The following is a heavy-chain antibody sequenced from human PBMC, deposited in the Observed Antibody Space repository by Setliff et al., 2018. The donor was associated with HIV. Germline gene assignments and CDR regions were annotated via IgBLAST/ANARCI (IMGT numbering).Heavy chain of an antibody. CDR2: IYPNTGGT. CDR3: ARDRGRYGDYRNFDY. V-gene: IGHV1-2*02. CDR1: GYTFTEYY. D-gene: IGHD4-17*01. J-gene: IGHJ4*02. Sequence: ASVKVSCKASGYTFTEYYIHWVRQAPGQGLEWMGWIYPNTGGTNYAQKFQGRVTMTRDTSISTAYMELSRLRSDDTALYYCARDRGRYGDYRNFDYWGQGALVTVSS.